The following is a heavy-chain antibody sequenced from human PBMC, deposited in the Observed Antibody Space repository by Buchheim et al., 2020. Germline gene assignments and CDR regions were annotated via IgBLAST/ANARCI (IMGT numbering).Heavy chain of an antibody. D-gene: IGHD3-22*01. J-gene: IGHJ4*02. V-gene: IGHV3-11*06. CDR2: ISQSLGYT. CDR3: ARGDPRTMIIAAIDY. CDR1: GFTFSDYY. Sequence: VQLVESGGGLVQPGMSLRLSCEGSGFTFSDYYMGWIRQALGKGLEWVSYISQSLGYTAYTDSVEGRFTISRDNAKNSLYLGMNSLRAEDTAFYYCARGDPRTMIIAAIDYWGQGTL.